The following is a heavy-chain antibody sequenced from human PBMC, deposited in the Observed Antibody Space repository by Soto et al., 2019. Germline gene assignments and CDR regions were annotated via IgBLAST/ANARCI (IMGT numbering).Heavy chain of an antibody. J-gene: IGHJ4*02. CDR3: ARHFGNHRDWAFDF. D-gene: IGHD2-21*01. CDR1: GGSISSSNW. Sequence: SEALCLTCTVSGGSISSSNWWTWVRQAPGKGLEWIGYIYYSGSTNYNPSLRSRVTISVDTSRDQFSLKSNSVTAAATAVYYCARHFGNHRDWAFDFWGQGTLDTASS. V-gene: IGHV4-59*08. CDR2: IYYSGST.